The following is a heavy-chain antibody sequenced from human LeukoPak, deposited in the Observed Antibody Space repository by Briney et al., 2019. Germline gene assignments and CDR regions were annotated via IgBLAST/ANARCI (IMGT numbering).Heavy chain of an antibody. V-gene: IGHV4-34*08. J-gene: IGHJ3*02. CDR1: GFTFSSYG. CDR2: INHSGST. CDR3: AISDPQRLVPDAFHI. Sequence: GSLRLSCAASGFTFSSYGMHWVRQAPGKGLEWIGEINHSGSTNYNPSLKSRVTISVDTSKNQFSLKLSSVTAADTAVYYCAISDPQRLVPDAFHIWGQGTMVTVSS. D-gene: IGHD3-9*01.